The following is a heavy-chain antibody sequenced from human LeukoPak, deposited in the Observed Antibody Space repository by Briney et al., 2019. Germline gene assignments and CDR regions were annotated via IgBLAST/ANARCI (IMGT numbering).Heavy chain of an antibody. J-gene: IGHJ3*02. CDR1: VGSISSYD. V-gene: IGHV4-59*08. CDR2: IYYGGST. CDR3: ARQVWYYDRRAFDI. D-gene: IGHD3-22*01. Sequence: SETLSHTCTVSVGSISSYDWSGIRQPPGKGLEWVGYIYYGGSTNYNPSLKSRVTISVDTSKNQFSLKLSSVTAADTAVYFCARQVWYYDRRAFDIWGQGTMVTVSS.